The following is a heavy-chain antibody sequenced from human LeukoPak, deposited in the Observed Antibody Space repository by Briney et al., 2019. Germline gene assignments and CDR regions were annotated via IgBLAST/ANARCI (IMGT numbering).Heavy chain of an antibody. V-gene: IGHV3-23*01. CDR1: GFTFNSYS. J-gene: IGHJ4*02. Sequence: GGSLRLSCAASGFTFNSYSMNWVRQAPGKGLEWVSAIGGSGSTYHADSVKGRFTISRDNAKNTVFLQMSSLRAEDTALYYCARKSASGNYPLDYWGQGTLVTVSS. CDR2: IGGSGST. D-gene: IGHD3-10*01. CDR3: ARKSASGNYPLDY.